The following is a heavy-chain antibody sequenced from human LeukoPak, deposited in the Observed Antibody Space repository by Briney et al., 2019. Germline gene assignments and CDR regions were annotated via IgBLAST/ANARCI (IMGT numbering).Heavy chain of an antibody. CDR3: ARDTEGGLLDY. J-gene: IGHJ4*02. V-gene: IGHV3-33*01. CDR2: IWYDGSNK. D-gene: IGHD1-26*01. Sequence: TGGSLRLSCAASGFTFSSYGMHWVRQAPGKGLEWVAVIWYDGSNKYYADSVKGRFTISRDNSKNTLYLQMNSLRAEDTAVYYCARDTEGGLLDYWGQGTLVTVSS. CDR1: GFTFSSYG.